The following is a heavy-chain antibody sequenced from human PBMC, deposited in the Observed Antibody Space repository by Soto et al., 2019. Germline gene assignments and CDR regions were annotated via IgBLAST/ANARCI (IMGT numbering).Heavy chain of an antibody. CDR2: INHSGST. D-gene: IGHD3-22*01. CDR3: AIADYYDSSGYDLGAFDI. CDR1: GGSFSGYY. Sequence: PSETLSLTCAVYGGSFSGYYWSWIRQPPGKGLEWIGEINHSGSTNYNPSLKSRVTISVDTSKNQFSLKLSSVTAADTAVYYCAIADYYDSSGYDLGAFDIWGQGTMVNVS. V-gene: IGHV4-34*01. J-gene: IGHJ3*02.